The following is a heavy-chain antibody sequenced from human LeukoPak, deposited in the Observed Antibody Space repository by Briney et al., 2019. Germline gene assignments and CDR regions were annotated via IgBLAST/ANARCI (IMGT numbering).Heavy chain of an antibody. Sequence: GASVKVSCKASGYTFTCYGISWVRQAPGQGLEWMGWISTNNGNTNYAQKVQGRVTMTTDTSTSTAYMELRSLRSDDTAVYYCARGGITVARDYFDSWGQGTLVTVSS. CDR1: GYTFTCYG. CDR3: ARGGITVARDYFDS. CDR2: ISTNNGNT. D-gene: IGHD6-19*01. J-gene: IGHJ4*02. V-gene: IGHV1-18*01.